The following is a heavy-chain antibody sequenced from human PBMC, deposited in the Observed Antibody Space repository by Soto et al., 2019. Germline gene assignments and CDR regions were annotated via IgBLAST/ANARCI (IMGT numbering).Heavy chain of an antibody. CDR1: GYTFTSYG. CDR3: ARDLGSGSYYRLYYYYGMDV. Sequence: GASVKVSCKASGYTFTSYGISWVRQAPGQGLEWMGWISAYNGNTNYAQKLQGRVTMTTDTSTSTAYMELRSLRSDDTAVYYCARDLGSGSYYRLYYYYGMDVWGQGTTVTVSS. V-gene: IGHV1-18*01. CDR2: ISAYNGNT. D-gene: IGHD3-10*01. J-gene: IGHJ6*02.